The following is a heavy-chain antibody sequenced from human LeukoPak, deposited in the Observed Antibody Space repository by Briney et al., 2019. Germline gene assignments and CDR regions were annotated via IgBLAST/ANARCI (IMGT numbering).Heavy chain of an antibody. D-gene: IGHD3-10*01. CDR2: ISNTGGST. J-gene: IGHJ4*02. CDR3: AKRASGSGTSLYYFDY. Sequence: TGGSLRLSCAASGFTFSSYVMSWVRQAPGKGLEWVSVISNTGGSTFYADSVKGRFTISRDNSKNTLYLQMNSLRAEDTAVYYCAKRASGSGTSLYYFDYWGQGTLVTVSS. CDR1: GFTFSSYV. V-gene: IGHV3-23*01.